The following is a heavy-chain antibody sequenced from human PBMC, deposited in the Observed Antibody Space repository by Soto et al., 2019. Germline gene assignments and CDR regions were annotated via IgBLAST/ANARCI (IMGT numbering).Heavy chain of an antibody. CDR1: GGTFSSYA. Sequence: SVKVSCKASGGTFSSYAISWVRQAPGQGLEWMGGIIPIFGTANYAQKFQGRVTITRDTSVSTAYMELSSLRSEDTAVYYCARSIVVVTALDYWGQGTLVTVSS. CDR3: ARSIVVVTALDY. J-gene: IGHJ4*02. V-gene: IGHV1-69*05. D-gene: IGHD2-21*02. CDR2: IIPIFGTA.